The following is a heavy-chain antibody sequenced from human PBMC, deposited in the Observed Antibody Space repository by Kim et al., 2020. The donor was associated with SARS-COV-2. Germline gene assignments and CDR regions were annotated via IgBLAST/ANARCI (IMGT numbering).Heavy chain of an antibody. D-gene: IGHD3-9*01. CDR2: ISYDGSNK. Sequence: GGSLRLSCAASGFTFSSYAMHWVRQAPGKGLEWVAVISYDGSNKYYADSVKGRFTISRDNSKNTLYLQMNSLRAEDTAVYYCARGDRYFDWLLSAPFDYWGQGTLVTVSS. CDR1: GFTFSSYA. CDR3: ARGDRYFDWLLSAPFDY. V-gene: IGHV3-30*04. J-gene: IGHJ4*02.